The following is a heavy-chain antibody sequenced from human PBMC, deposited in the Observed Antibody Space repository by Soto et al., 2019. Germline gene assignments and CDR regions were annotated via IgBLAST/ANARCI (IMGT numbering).Heavy chain of an antibody. Sequence: QVQLVQSGAEVKKPGASVKVSCKASGYTFTSYGISWVRQAPGQGLEWMGWISAYNGNTKYVQKLQGRVTMTTDTATSTAYMAPRTLRPAETAMHYCARDDPPTHYWGQGALVTVSS. V-gene: IGHV1-18*01. J-gene: IGHJ4*02. CDR2: ISAYNGNT. D-gene: IGHD2-15*01. CDR1: GYTFTSYG. CDR3: ARDDPPTHY.